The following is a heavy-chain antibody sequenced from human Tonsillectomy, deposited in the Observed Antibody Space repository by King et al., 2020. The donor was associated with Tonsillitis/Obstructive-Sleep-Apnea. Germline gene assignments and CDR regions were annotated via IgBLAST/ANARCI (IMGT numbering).Heavy chain of an antibody. J-gene: IGHJ4*02. CDR2: INYSGIT. V-gene: IGHV4-34*01. Sequence: VQLPQWGAGLLKPSETLSLTCAVNGGSFSGYFWSWIRQAPGKGLEWVGEINYSGITNYNPSLKSRVIISIDIVRKQFSLKLSSVTAADTAVYYCARGVIHGGNPYEYWGQGRVVSVSS. CDR3: ARGVIHGGNPYEY. CDR1: GGSFSGYF. D-gene: IGHD4-23*01.